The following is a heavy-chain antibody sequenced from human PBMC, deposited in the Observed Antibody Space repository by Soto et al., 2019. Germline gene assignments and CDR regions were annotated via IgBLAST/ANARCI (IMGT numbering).Heavy chain of an antibody. Sequence: QVQLVQSGAEVKKPGASVKVSCKASGYTFTSYGISWVRQAPGQALEWMGWISAYNGNTNYAQKLQGRVTMTTDTSTSTAYMELRSLRSDDTAVYYCARVYRITMVRGELSEYWGQGTLVTVSS. D-gene: IGHD3-10*01. CDR1: GYTFTSYG. CDR2: ISAYNGNT. J-gene: IGHJ4*02. V-gene: IGHV1-18*01. CDR3: ARVYRITMVRGELSEY.